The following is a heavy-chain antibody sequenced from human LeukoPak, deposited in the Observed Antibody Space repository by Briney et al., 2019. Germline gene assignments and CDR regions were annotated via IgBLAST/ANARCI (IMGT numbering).Heavy chain of an antibody. V-gene: IGHV1-69*13. D-gene: IGHD2-2*01. CDR3: ARAKVGLACLDY. CDR2: IIPIFGTA. CDR1: GYTFTSYG. Sequence: GASVKVSCKASGYTFTSYGISWVRQAPGQGLEWMGGIIPIFGTANYAQKFQGRVTITADESTSTAYMELSSLRSEDTAVYYCARAKVGLACLDYWGQGTLVTVSS. J-gene: IGHJ4*02.